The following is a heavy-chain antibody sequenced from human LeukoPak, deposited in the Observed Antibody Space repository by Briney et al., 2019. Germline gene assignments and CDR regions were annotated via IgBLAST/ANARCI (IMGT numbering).Heavy chain of an antibody. CDR3: ARLGYPWYFDL. Sequence: GGSLRLSCAASGFTFSRYWMSWVRQAPGKGLEWVANIKEDGGEKLYVDSVKGRFTISRDNAKNSLFLQMNSLRAEDTAVYYCARLGYPWYFDLWGRGTLVTVSS. CDR2: IKEDGGEK. D-gene: IGHD5-18*01. J-gene: IGHJ2*01. CDR1: GFTFSRYW. V-gene: IGHV3-7*01.